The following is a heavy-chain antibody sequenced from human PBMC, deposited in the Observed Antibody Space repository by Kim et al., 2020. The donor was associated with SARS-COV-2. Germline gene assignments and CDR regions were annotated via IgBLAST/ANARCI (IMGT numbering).Heavy chain of an antibody. J-gene: IGHJ6*02. CDR3: ARDNWNPSRYYYYGMDV. CDR1: GFTFSDYY. D-gene: IGHD1-20*01. Sequence: GGSLRLSCAASGFTFSDYYMSWIRQAPGKGLEWVSYISSSSSYTNYADSVKGRFTISRDNAKNSLYLQMNSLRAEDTAVYYCARDNWNPSRYYYYGMDVLGQGTPVTVSS. CDR2: ISSSSSYT. V-gene: IGHV3-11*05.